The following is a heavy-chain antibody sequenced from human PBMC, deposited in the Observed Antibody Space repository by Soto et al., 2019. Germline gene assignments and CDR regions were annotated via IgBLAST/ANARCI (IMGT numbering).Heavy chain of an antibody. D-gene: IGHD3-9*01. CDR1: GFTFSSYA. J-gene: IGHJ4*02. V-gene: IGHV3-30-3*01. CDR3: ARDSREEFVWLTDY. Sequence: QVQLVESGGGVVQPGRSLRLSCAASGFTFSSYAMHWVRQAPGKGLEWVAVISYDGSNKYYADSVKGRFTISRDNSKNTLYLQMNSLRAEDTAVYYCARDSREEFVWLTDYWGQGTLVTVSS. CDR2: ISYDGSNK.